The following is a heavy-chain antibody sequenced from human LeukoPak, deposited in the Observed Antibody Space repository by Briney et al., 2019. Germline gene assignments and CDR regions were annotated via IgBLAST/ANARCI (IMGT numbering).Heavy chain of an antibody. CDR2: IKSKTDGGTT. Sequence: GGSLRLSCAASGFTFSNAWMSWVRQAPGKGLEWVGRIKSKTDGGTTDYAAPVKGRFTISRDDSKNTLDLQMNSLKTEDTAVYYCTTLGYSSSWTPPYYGMDVWGQGTTVTVSS. D-gene: IGHD6-13*01. CDR1: GFTFSNAW. V-gene: IGHV3-15*01. J-gene: IGHJ6*02. CDR3: TTLGYSSSWTPPYYGMDV.